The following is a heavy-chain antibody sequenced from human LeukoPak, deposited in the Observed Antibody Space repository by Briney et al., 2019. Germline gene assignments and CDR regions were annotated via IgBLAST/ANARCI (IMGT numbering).Heavy chain of an antibody. J-gene: IGHJ4*02. CDR2: INAGNGNT. V-gene: IGHV1-3*01. D-gene: IGHD3-10*01. CDR1: GYTFTSYA. CDR3: ARDGLWFGERYLDY. Sequence: ASVKVSCKASGYTFTSYAMHWVRQAPGQRLEWMGRINAGNGNTKYSQKFQGRVTITRDTSASTAYMELSSLRSEDTAVYYCARDGLWFGERYLDYWGQGTLVTVSS.